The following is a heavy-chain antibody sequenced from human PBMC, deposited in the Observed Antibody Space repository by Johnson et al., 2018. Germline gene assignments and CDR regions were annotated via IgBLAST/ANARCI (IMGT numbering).Heavy chain of an antibody. CDR2: FRNKPESYTA. V-gene: IGHV3-73*02. CDR1: VFYFSDSA. Sequence: VQLQESGGGLVQPGGSXKLSCAASVFYFSDSALHWVRQASGKGLEWVGRFRNKPESYTAAYAASVKGRFTIPKDESKNTAYLQMNSMKTEDPAVYYCNGHSHVSDYWGQGTLVTVPS. CDR3: NGHSHVSDY. D-gene: IGHD5/OR15-5a*01. J-gene: IGHJ4*02.